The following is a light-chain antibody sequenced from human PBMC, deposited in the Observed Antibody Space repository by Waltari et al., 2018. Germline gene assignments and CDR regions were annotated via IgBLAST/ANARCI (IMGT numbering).Light chain of an antibody. CDR3: QQYDRFSAT. J-gene: IGKJ1*01. Sequence: DLQLSQSPSTLSPSVGDRATITCLASQSIDNWLAWYQQKPGKAPKLLIYKASLLDRGVPSRFSGSGSVAEFTLTISSLQPDNFATYYCQQYDRFSATFGQGTQVEIK. V-gene: IGKV1-5*03. CDR2: KAS. CDR1: QSIDNW.